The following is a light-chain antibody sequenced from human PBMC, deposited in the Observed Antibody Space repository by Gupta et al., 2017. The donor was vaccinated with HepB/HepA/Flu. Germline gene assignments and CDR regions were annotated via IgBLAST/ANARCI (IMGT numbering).Light chain of an antibody. V-gene: IGKV3-15*01. CDR3: QQYNNWPYT. CDR1: QSVSSN. J-gene: IGKJ2*01. CDR2: GAS. Sequence: IVMTPSPATLSVSPGERATLSCRASQSVSSNLAWYQQKPGQAPRLLIYGASTRATGIPARFSGSGSGTEFTLTISSLQSEDFAVYYCQQYNNWPYTFGQGTKLEIK.